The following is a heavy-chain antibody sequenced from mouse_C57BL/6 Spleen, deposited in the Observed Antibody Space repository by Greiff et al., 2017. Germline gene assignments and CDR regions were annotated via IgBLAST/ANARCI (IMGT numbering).Heavy chain of an antibody. D-gene: IGHD2-4*01. CDR3: ARGVGIYYDYDWYFDV. CDR2: ISYDGSN. Sequence: DVQLQESGPGLVKPSQSLSLTCSVTGYSITSGYYWNWIRQFPGNKLEWMGYISYDGSNNYNPSLKNRISITRDTSKNQFFLKLNSVTTEDTATYYCARGVGIYYDYDWYFDVWGTGTTVTVSS. CDR1: GYSITSGYY. J-gene: IGHJ1*03. V-gene: IGHV3-6*01.